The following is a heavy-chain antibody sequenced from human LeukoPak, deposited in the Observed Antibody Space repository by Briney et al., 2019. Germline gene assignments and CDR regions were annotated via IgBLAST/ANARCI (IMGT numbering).Heavy chain of an antibody. Sequence: SETLSLTCTVSGGSISSYYWSWIRQPPGKGLEWIGYNYYSGSINYNPSLKSRVTISVGTSKNQFSLKVSSVTAADTAVYYCARGNWYLDYWGQGTLVTVSS. V-gene: IGHV4-59*01. CDR3: ARGNWYLDY. CDR1: GGSISSYY. J-gene: IGHJ4*02. D-gene: IGHD1-1*01. CDR2: NYYSGSI.